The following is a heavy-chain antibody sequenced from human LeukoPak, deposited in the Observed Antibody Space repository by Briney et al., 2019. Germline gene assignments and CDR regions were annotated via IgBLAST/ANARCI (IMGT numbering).Heavy chain of an antibody. CDR1: GGSINNYY. J-gene: IGHJ6*03. Sequence: PSETLSLTCTVSGGSINNYYWSWIRQPAGKGLEWIGLIYSSGSTSYNPSLKSRVTISVDTSKNHFSLKLRSVTAADTAVYYCARVRFVENYDVLTGYYKGRNYYMDVWGKGTTVT. V-gene: IGHV4-4*07. CDR3: ARVRFVENYDVLTGYYKGRNYYMDV. D-gene: IGHD3-9*01. CDR2: IYSSGST.